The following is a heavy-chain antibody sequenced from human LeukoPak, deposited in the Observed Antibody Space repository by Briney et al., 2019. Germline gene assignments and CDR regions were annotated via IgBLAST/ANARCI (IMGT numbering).Heavy chain of an antibody. D-gene: IGHD1-26*01. Sequence: SVKVSCKASGGTFSSYAISWVRQAPGQGLGWMGGIIPIFGTANYAQKFQGRGTITADESTSTAYMELSSLRSEDTAVYYCARSLSGSYQPHDYWGQGTLVTVSS. CDR3: ARSLSGSYQPHDY. CDR1: GGTFSSYA. J-gene: IGHJ4*02. V-gene: IGHV1-69*01. CDR2: IIPIFGTA.